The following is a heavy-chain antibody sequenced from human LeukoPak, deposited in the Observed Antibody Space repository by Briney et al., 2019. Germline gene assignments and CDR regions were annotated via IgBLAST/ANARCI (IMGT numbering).Heavy chain of an antibody. CDR2: IYYSGST. CDR3: ARGERHKPVLGYAFDI. V-gene: IGHV4-59*01. CDR1: GGSISSYY. D-gene: IGHD1-1*01. J-gene: IGHJ3*02. Sequence: SETLSLTCTVSGGSISSYYWSWIRQPPGKGLEWIGYIYYSGSTNYNPSLKSRVTISVDTSKNQFSLKLSSVTAADTAVYYCARGERHKPVLGYAFDIWGQGTMVTVSS.